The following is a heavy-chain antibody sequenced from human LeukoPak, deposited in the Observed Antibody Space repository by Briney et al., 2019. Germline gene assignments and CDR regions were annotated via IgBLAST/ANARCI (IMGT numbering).Heavy chain of an antibody. CDR2: IYHTGNT. Sequence: SETLSLTCSVSGGSISSIISYWGWIRQPPGKGLEWIGTIYHTGNTYYNPSLQSRVTISVDTSNNQFSLKLSSVTAADTAVYYCARGWGYFDSWGQGTLVTVSS. CDR1: GGSISSIISY. J-gene: IGHJ4*02. CDR3: ARGWGYFDS. V-gene: IGHV4-39*01. D-gene: IGHD7-27*01.